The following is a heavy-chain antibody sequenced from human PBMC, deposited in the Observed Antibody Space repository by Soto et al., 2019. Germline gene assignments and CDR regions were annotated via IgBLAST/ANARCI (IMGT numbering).Heavy chain of an antibody. CDR2: ISYDGSNK. J-gene: IGHJ6*02. V-gene: IGHV3-30*18. D-gene: IGHD3-22*01. Sequence: PWWSLRLCCAASGFTCSSYGMHWFRQAPGKGLEWVAVISYDGSNKYYADSVKGRFTISRDNSKNTLYLQMNSLRAEDTAVYYCAKEVGGYYDSSGYNYYYYYGMDVWGQGTTVTLSS. CDR1: GFTCSSYG. CDR3: AKEVGGYYDSSGYNYYYYYGMDV.